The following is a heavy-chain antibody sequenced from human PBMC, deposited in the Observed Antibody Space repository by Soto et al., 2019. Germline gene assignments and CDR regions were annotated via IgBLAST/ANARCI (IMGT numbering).Heavy chain of an antibody. CDR2: ISYDGSNK. CDR3: AKSNDILSGYYYSFDY. CDR1: GFTFSSYG. V-gene: IGHV3-30*18. Sequence: QVQLVESGGGVVQPGRSLRLSCAASGFTFSSYGMHWVRQAPGKGLEWVAGISYDGSNKYHADSVKGRFTISRDNSKNTLYLQMNRLRAEDTAVYYCAKSNDILSGYYYSFDYWGQGTLVTVSS. J-gene: IGHJ4*02. D-gene: IGHD3-9*01.